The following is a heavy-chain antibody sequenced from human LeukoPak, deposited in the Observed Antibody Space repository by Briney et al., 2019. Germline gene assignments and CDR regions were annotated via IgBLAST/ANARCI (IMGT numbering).Heavy chain of an antibody. Sequence: VASVKVSCKASGYTFTSYGISWVRQAPGHGLEWMGWISAYNCNTNYAQKLQGRVSMTAATSTSTAYMELRSLRSDDTAVYYCARDRRIAVVICGDCFDAFDIWGQGTMVTVSS. CDR2: ISAYNCNT. CDR3: ARDRRIAVVICGDCFDAFDI. CDR1: GYTFTSYG. V-gene: IGHV1-18*01. D-gene: IGHD3-22*01. J-gene: IGHJ3*02.